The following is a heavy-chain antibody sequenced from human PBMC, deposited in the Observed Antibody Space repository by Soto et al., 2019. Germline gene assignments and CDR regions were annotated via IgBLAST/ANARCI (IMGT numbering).Heavy chain of an antibody. CDR2: IGGSGGNR. D-gene: IGHD4-4*01. J-gene: IGHJ4*02. CDR3: ARVASDYINSVDH. CDR1: GFTFNAYA. Sequence: EVQLLESGGGLVQPGGSLRLSCAASGFTFNAYAMTWVRQAPGKGLEWVSAIGGSGGNRYYAASVKGRFTNSRDNSKDTVDLQMHRLRVEDTAVYFCARVASDYINSVDHWGQGNLVTVSS. V-gene: IGHV3-23*01.